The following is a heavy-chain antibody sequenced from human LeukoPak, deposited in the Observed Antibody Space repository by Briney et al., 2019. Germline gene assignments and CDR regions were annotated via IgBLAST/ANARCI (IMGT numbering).Heavy chain of an antibody. CDR3: ARVRGSYEVSDR. V-gene: IGHV3-7*01. CDR1: GFTFSNYW. J-gene: IGHJ4*02. D-gene: IGHD1-26*01. CDR2: IKQDGSEK. Sequence: PGGSLRLSCAASGFTFSNYWMSWVRQAPGKGLEWVAIIKQDGSEKYYVDSVKGRFTISRDNAKNSLYLQMNSLRAEDTAVYYCARVRGSYEVSDRWGQGTLVTVSS.